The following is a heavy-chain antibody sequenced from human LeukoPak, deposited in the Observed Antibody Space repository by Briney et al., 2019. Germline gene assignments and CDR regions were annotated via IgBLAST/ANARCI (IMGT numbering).Heavy chain of an antibody. Sequence: HPGGSLRLSCAASGFTFDDYTMHWVRQAPGKGLEWVSLISWDGGSTYYADSVKGRFTISRDNSKNSLYLQMNSLRTEDTALYYCDVPRSTAYDWGQGTLVTVSS. D-gene: IGHD3-10*02. CDR2: ISWDGGST. CDR1: GFTFDDYT. CDR3: DVPRSTAYD. V-gene: IGHV3-43*01. J-gene: IGHJ4*02.